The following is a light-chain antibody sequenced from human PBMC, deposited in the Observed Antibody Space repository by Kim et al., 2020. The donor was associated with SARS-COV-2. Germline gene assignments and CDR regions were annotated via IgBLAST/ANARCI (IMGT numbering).Light chain of an antibody. CDR1: QGINNW. CDR3: QQTNSFPVT. V-gene: IGKV1-12*01. CDR2: AAS. Sequence: DIQMTQSPSSVSASVGDRVTITCRASQGINNWLAWYQQKPGKAPKLLIYAASTLEKGVPSRFSGSGSGTDFTLTVSSLQPEDFAIYYCQQTNSFPVTFGQGTRLEIK. J-gene: IGKJ5*01.